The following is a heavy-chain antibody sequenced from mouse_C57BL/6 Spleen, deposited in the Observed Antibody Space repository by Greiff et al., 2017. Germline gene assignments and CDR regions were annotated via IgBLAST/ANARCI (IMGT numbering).Heavy chain of an antibody. D-gene: IGHD4-1*01. CDR2: IDPSDSYT. J-gene: IGHJ2*01. CDR1: GYTFTSYW. CDR3: ARPGNFDY. V-gene: IGHV1-59*01. Sequence: VQLQQPGAELVRPGTSVKLSCKASGYTFTSYWMHWVKQRPGQGLEWIGVIDPSDSYTNYNQKFKGKATFTVDTSSSTAYMQLSSLTSEDSAVYYCARPGNFDYWGQGTTLTVSS.